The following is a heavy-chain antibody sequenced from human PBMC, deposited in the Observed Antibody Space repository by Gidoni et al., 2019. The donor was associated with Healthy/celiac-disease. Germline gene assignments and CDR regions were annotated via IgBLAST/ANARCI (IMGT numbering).Heavy chain of an antibody. Sequence: SGGSISSSSYYWGWIRQPPGKGLEWIGRIYYSWSTYYNPSLKSRVTISVDTSKNQFSLKLSSVTAADTAVYYCARFDLTIFGVARVSHEDGIDYWGQGTLVTVSS. V-gene: IGHV4-39*01. J-gene: IGHJ4*02. CDR3: ARFDLTIFGVARVSHEDGIDY. CDR2: IYYSWST. D-gene: IGHD3-3*01. CDR1: GGSISSSSYY.